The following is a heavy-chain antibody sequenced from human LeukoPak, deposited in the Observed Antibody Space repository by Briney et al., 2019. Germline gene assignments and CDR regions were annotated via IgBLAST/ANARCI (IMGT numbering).Heavy chain of an antibody. V-gene: IGHV3-21*01. CDR1: GFTFSSHS. CDR2: ISSSSSYI. J-gene: IGHJ4*02. D-gene: IGHD2-2*01. Sequence: GGSLRLSCAASGFTFSSHSMNWVRQAPGKGLEWVSSISSSSSYIYYADSVKGRFTISRDNAKNSLYLQMNSLRAEDTAVYYCARDDIVVVPAAMQIDYWGQGTLVTVSS. CDR3: ARDDIVVVPAAMQIDY.